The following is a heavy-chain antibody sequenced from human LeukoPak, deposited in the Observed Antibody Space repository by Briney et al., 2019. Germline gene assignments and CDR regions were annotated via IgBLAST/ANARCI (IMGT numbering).Heavy chain of an antibody. CDR2: IYYSGST. J-gene: IGHJ4*02. CDR1: GGSISSYY. CDR3: ARGGSGY. Sequence: SETPSLTCTVSGGSISSYYWSWIRQPPGKGLEWIGYIYYSGSTNYNPSLKSRVTISVDTSKNQFSLKLSSVTAADTAVYYCARGGSGYWGQGTLVTVSS. V-gene: IGHV4-59*01. D-gene: IGHD1-26*01.